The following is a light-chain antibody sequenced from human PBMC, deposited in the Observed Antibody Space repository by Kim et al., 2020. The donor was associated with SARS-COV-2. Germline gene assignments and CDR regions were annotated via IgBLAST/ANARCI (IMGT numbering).Light chain of an antibody. CDR3: AAWDDSLNGPV. J-gene: IGLJ1*01. CDR1: SSNIGSNT. CDR2: SNN. V-gene: IGLV1-44*01. Sequence: QSVLTQPLSASGTPGQRVTISCSGSSSNIGSNTVNWYQQLPGTAPKLLIYSNNQRPSGVPDRFSGSKSGTSASLAISGLQSEDGADYYCAAWDDSLNGPVFGTGTKVTDL.